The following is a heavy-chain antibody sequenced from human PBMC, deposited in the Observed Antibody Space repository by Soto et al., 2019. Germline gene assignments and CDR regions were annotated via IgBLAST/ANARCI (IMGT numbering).Heavy chain of an antibody. CDR2: ISSSSSYI. V-gene: IGHV3-21*01. CDR3: ATDGHQNYYYGMDV. J-gene: IGHJ6*02. CDR1: GFTFSSYS. Sequence: GGSLILSCAASGFTFSSYSMNWVRQAPGKGLEWVSSISSSSSYIYYADSVKGRFTISRDNAKNSLYLQMNSLRAEDTAVYYCATDGHQNYYYGMDVWGQGTTVTVSS.